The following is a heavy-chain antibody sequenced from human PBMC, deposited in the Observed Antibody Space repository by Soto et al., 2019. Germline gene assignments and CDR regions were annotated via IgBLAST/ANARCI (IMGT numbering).Heavy chain of an antibody. CDR1: GGSFSGYY. Sequence: SETLSLTCAVYGGSFSGYYGSWIRQPPGKGLEWIGEINHSGSTNYNPSLKSRVTISVDTSKNQFSLKLSSVTAADTAVYYCARERTMVRDPFDYWGQGTLVTVSS. D-gene: IGHD3-10*01. CDR3: ARERTMVRDPFDY. CDR2: INHSGST. V-gene: IGHV4-34*01. J-gene: IGHJ4*02.